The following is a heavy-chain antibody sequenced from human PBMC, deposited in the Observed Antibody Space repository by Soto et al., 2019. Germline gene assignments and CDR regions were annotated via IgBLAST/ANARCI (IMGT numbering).Heavy chain of an antibody. V-gene: IGHV6-1*01. J-gene: IGHJ5*02. Sequence: SQTLSLTCAISGDSVSSNSAAWNWIRQSPSRGLEWLGRTYYRSKWYNDYAVSVKSRITINPDTSKNQFSLQLNSVTPEDTAVYYCARRLKDSASYRNWFDPWGQGILVTVSS. D-gene: IGHD3-22*01. CDR3: ARRLKDSASYRNWFDP. CDR1: GDSVSSNSAA. CDR2: TYYRSKWYN.